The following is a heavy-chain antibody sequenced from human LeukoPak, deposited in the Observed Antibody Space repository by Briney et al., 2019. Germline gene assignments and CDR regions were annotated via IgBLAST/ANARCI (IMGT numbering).Heavy chain of an antibody. CDR3: ARTGGSGYDFWSGYYYRWFDP. D-gene: IGHD3-3*01. Sequence: GGSLRLSCAASGFTFSDYYMSWIRQAPGKGLEWVSYISSSGSTIYYADSVKGRFTISRDNAKSSLYLQMNSLRAEDTAVYYCARTGGSGYDFWSGYYYRWFDPWGQGTLVTVSS. V-gene: IGHV3-11*01. J-gene: IGHJ5*02. CDR1: GFTFSDYY. CDR2: ISSSGSTI.